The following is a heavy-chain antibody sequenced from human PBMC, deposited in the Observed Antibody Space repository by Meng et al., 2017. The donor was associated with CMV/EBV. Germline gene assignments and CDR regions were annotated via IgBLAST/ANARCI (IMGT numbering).Heavy chain of an antibody. CDR1: GFTFSSYA. CDR3: AKSYSSSSSPH. J-gene: IGHJ4*02. Sequence: GGSLRLSCAASGFTFSSYAMSWVRQAPGKGLEWVSAISGSGGSTYYADSVKGRFTISRDNSKDTLYLQMNSLRAEDTAVYYCAKSYSSSSSPHWGQGTLVTVSS. D-gene: IGHD6-6*01. V-gene: IGHV3-23*01. CDR2: ISGSGGST.